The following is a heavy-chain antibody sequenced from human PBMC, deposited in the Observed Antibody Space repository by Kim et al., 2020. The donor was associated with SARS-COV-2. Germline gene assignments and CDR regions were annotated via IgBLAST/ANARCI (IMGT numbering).Heavy chain of an antibody. D-gene: IGHD3-16*01. Sequence: AASRKGRCTISRDNSKNALYLQMNSLRAEDTAVDYCAKDPGVMPYHYFDFWGQETLVTVSS. J-gene: IGHJ4*02. CDR3: AKDPGVMPYHYFDF. V-gene: IGHV3-23*01.